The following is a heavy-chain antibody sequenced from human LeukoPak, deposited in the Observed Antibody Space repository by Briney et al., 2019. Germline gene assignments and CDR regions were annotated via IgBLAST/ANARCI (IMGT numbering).Heavy chain of an antibody. CDR2: IYPGDSDT. CDR1: GYSFTSYW. V-gene: IGHV5-51*01. Sequence: GESLKISCKGSGYSFTSYWIGWVRQMPGKGLEWMGIIYPGDSDTRYSPSFQGQVTISADKSISTAYLQWSSLKASDTAMYYCARVVLWFGELFGGDYFDYWGQGTLVTVSS. CDR3: ARVVLWFGELFGGDYFDY. D-gene: IGHD3-10*01. J-gene: IGHJ4*02.